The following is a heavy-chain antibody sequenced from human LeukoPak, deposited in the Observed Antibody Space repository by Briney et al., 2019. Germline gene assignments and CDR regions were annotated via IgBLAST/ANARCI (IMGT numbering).Heavy chain of an antibody. D-gene: IGHD4-17*01. CDR2: IYHTGST. V-gene: IGHV4-39*01. J-gene: IGHJ5*02. Sequence: PSETLSLTCTVSGGSISGSTYYWAWHRQPPGKGPEWIGSIYHTGSTYYNPSLKSRVTIAVDTSRNQFSLKLRSVTAADTAVYYCARRWTTVTTSWFDPWGQGTLVTVSS. CDR3: ARRWTTVTTSWFDP. CDR1: GGSISGSTYY.